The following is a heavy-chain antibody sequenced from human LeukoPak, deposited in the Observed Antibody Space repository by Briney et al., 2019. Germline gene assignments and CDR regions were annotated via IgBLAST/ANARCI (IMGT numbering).Heavy chain of an antibody. V-gene: IGHV3-64D*06. CDR1: GFTFSSYA. D-gene: IGHD5-18*01. CDR3: VKDVRGYNYAYFDY. J-gene: IGHJ4*02. CDR2: ISCNGGST. Sequence: PGGSLRLSCSASGFTFSSYAMHWVRQAPGKGLEYVSAISCNGGSTYYADSVKGRSTISRDNSKNTLYLQMSSLRAEDTAMYYCVKDVRGYNYAYFDYWGQGTLVTVSS.